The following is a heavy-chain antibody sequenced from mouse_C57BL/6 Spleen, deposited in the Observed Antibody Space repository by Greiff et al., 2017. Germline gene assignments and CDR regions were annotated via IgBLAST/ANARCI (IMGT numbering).Heavy chain of an antibody. CDR2: ISYDGSN. CDR1: GYSITSGYY. D-gene: IGHD3-2*02. J-gene: IGHJ3*01. V-gene: IGHV3-6*01. CDR3: ARDAGSSGYLAD. Sequence: EVKLVESGPGLVKPSQSLSLTCSVTGYSITSGYYWNWIRQFPGNKLEWMGYISYDGSNNYNPSLKNRISITRDTSKNQFFLKLNSVTTEDTATYYCARDAGSSGYLADWGQGTLVTVSA.